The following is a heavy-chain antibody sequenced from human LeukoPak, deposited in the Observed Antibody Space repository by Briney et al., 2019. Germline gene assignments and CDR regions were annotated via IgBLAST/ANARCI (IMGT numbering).Heavy chain of an antibody. CDR2: IYPADSDI. J-gene: IGHJ5*02. CDR3: ARQEYCSGGSCYTWFDP. D-gene: IGHD2-15*01. Sequence: ESLKISCKGSGYSINNYWIGWVRQMPGKGLEWMGIIYPADSDIRYSPSFQGQVTISADKSISTAYLQWSSLKASDTAMYYCARQEYCSGGSCYTWFDPWGQGTLVTVSS. V-gene: IGHV5-51*01. CDR1: GYSINNYW.